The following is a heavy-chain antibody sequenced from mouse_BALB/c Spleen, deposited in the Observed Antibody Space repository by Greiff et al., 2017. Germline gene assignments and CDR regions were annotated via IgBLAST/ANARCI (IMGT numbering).Heavy chain of an antibody. V-gene: IGHV14-3*02. D-gene: IGHD1-2*01. CDR3: ARANYYGRGDYFDY. Sequence: EVKLMESGAELVKPGASVKLSCTASGFNIKDTYMHWVKQRPEQGLEWIGRIDPANGNTKYDPKFQGKATITADTSSNTAYLQLSSLTSEDTAVYYCARANYYGRGDYFDYWGQGTTLTVSS. J-gene: IGHJ2*01. CDR1: GFNIKDTY. CDR2: IDPANGNT.